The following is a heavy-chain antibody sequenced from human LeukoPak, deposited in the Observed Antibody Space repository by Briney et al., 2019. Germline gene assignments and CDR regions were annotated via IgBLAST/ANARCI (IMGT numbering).Heavy chain of an antibody. CDR3: AKGGGYEAQYYYYYLDV. D-gene: IGHD5-12*01. V-gene: IGHV3-23*01. Sequence: HAGGSLRLPCAASGFTFSSYGMSWVRQAPGKGLEWVSAISGSGGGTYYADSVKGRFTISRDNSKNTLYLQMKSLRAEDTAVYYCAKGGGYEAQYYYYYLDVWGKGTTVTISS. CDR1: GFTFSSYG. CDR2: ISGSGGGT. J-gene: IGHJ6*03.